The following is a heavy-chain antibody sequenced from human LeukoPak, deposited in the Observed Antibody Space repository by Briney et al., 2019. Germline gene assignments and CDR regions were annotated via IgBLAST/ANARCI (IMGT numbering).Heavy chain of an antibody. Sequence: ASVKVSCKASGYTFNSYYMHWVRQAPGQGLEWMGIINPSGGSTSYAQKFQGRVTMTRDMSTSTVYMELSSLRSEDTAVYYCARDKVAPHTSGSYHKTQFDQWGQGTLVTVSS. D-gene: IGHD3-10*01. V-gene: IGHV1-46*02. CDR3: ARDKVAPHTSGSYHKTQFDQ. CDR1: GYTFNSYY. CDR2: INPSGGST. J-gene: IGHJ4*02.